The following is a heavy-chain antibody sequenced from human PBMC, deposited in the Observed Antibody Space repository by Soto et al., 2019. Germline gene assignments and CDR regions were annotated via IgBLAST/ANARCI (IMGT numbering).Heavy chain of an antibody. CDR1: GGSISTYY. CDR2: IYYSGST. CDR3: GRAGSGYSFDY. Sequence: SETLSLTCTVSGGSISTYYWSWIRQPPGKGLELIGYIYYSGSTNYSPSLKSRVTMSLDTSKNQFSLKLNSVTAADTAVYYCGRAGSGYSFDYWGQGTLVTVSS. J-gene: IGHJ4*02. D-gene: IGHD3-9*01. V-gene: IGHV4-59*01.